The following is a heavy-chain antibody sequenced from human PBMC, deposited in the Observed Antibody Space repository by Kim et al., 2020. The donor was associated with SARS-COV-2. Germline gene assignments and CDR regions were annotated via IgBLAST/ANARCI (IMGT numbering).Heavy chain of an antibody. D-gene: IGHD2-2*01. CDR3: ARGAVRYPLPSFRREKQNAAYFRL. CDR1: GGSFSAYY. V-gene: IGHV4-34*01. Sequence: SETLSLTCAVYGGSFSAYYWSWIRQPPGKGLEWIGEINHSGSTNYNPSLKSRVTISVDTSKNQFSLKLSSVTAADTAVYYCARGAVRYPLPSFRREKQNAAYFRLWGQGTLVTVSS. J-gene: IGHJ1*01. CDR2: INHSGST.